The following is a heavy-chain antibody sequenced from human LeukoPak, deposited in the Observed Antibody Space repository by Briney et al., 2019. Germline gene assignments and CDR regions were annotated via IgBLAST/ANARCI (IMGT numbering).Heavy chain of an antibody. Sequence: GGSLRLSCAASGFTFDDYAMHWVRQAPGKGLEWVSGISWNSGSIGYADSVKGRFTISRDNAKNSLYLQMNSLRAEDTAVYYCARYSSSWYGFDYWGQGTLVTVSS. V-gene: IGHV3-9*01. CDR1: GFTFDDYA. CDR2: ISWNSGSI. CDR3: ARYSSSWYGFDY. J-gene: IGHJ4*02. D-gene: IGHD6-13*01.